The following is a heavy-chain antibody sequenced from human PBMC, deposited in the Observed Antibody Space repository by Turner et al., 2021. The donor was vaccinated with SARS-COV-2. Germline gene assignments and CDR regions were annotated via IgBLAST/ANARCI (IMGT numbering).Heavy chain of an antibody. CDR1: CFDFSNSE. V-gene: IGHV3-48*03. J-gene: IGHJ1*01. CDR2: INRGRNTI. Sequence: EVQLVASGGGFVQPGGSLRVPCAGSCFDFSNSEFYWVRQSPAKGLEWIECINRGRNTIYYAESVKGRFTIYRPGNLVGLEMNSLRAEDTGLYYSARGIGEYVWGSDRDREIAQWGQGVLVTVSS. CDR3: ARGIGEYVWGSDRDREIAQ. D-gene: IGHD3-16*02.